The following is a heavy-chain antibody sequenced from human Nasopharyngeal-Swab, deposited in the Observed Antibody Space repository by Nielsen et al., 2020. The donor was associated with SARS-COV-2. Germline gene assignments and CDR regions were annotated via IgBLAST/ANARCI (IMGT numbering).Heavy chain of an antibody. Sequence: ASVKVSCKVSGYTLTEISMQWVRQALGKGLEWMGGFDPEDAETLYAQKFQGRVTMTEDTSTDTAYMELSSLRSEDTAVYYCATAPPMVVTPPWWFDPWGQGTLVTVSS. CDR3: ATAPPMVVTPPWWFDP. V-gene: IGHV1-24*01. CDR1: GYTLTEIS. D-gene: IGHD4-23*01. J-gene: IGHJ5*02. CDR2: FDPEDAET.